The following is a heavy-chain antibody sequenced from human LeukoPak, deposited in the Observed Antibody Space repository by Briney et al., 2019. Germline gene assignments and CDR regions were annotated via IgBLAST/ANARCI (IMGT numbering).Heavy chain of an antibody. D-gene: IGHD6-6*01. J-gene: IGHJ4*02. CDR1: GGSISSGYY. CDR3: ARDSSIAALVDY. V-gene: IGHV4-38-2*02. CDR2: IYHSGST. Sequence: SETLSLTCTVSGGSISSGYYWGWIRQPPGKGLEWIGSIYHSGSTYYNPSLKSRVTISVDTSKSQFSLKLSSVTAADTAVYYCARDSSIAALVDYWGQGTLVTVSS.